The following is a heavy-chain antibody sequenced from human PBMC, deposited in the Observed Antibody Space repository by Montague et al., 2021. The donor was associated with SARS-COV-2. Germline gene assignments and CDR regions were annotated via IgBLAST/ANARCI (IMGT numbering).Heavy chain of an antibody. J-gene: IGHJ4*02. CDR1: SGSLSGYY. Sequence: SETLSLTCTASSGSLSGYYWNWIRQPPGRGLEWIGFTHYSETTKYNPSLKSRLNMSLDTSKNQFSLTLNSVTAADTAIYYCARGTAYDYVYYWGQGAPVTVAS. CDR3: ARGTAYDYVYY. V-gene: IGHV4-59*12. CDR2: THYSETT. D-gene: IGHD3-10*02.